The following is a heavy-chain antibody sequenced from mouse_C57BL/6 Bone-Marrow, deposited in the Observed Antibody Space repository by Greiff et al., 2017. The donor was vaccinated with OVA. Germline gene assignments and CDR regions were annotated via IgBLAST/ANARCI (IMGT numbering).Heavy chain of an antibody. CDR1: GFTFSSYG. D-gene: IGHD4-1*01. Sequence: EVKLVESGGDLVKPGGSLKLSCAASGFTFSSYGLSWVRQTPDKRLEWVATISSGGSYTYSPARVKGRFTISGDNAKTTLYLQVSSLKSEDTAMYYCARHVLGPFDYWGQGTTLTVSS. J-gene: IGHJ2*01. V-gene: IGHV5-6*01. CDR3: ARHVLGPFDY. CDR2: ISSGGSYT.